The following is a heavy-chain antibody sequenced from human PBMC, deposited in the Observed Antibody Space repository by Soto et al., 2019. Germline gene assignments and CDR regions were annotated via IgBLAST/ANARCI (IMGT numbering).Heavy chain of an antibody. Sequence: QVQLVQSGAEVKKPGASVKVSCKASGYTFTGYYMHRVRQAPGQGLEWMGWINPNSGGTNYAQKFQGWVTMTRDTSISTAYMELSRLRSDDTAVYYCARGVRVVVAATPRYWYFDLWGRGTLVTVSS. V-gene: IGHV1-2*04. J-gene: IGHJ2*01. CDR3: ARGVRVVVAATPRYWYFDL. CDR1: GYTFTGYY. D-gene: IGHD2-15*01. CDR2: INPNSGGT.